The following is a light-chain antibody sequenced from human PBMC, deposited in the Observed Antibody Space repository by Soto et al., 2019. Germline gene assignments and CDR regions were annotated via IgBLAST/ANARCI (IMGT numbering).Light chain of an antibody. J-gene: IGKJ1*01. Sequence: DIQVTQSPSTLSASVGDRVTITCRASQSISNWLAWYQQTPGKAPKLLIYDASNSENGVSLRFSGSGSGTEFTLTITSLQPDDFATYYCQQYNSYPWTFGQGTKVEV. V-gene: IGKV1-5*01. CDR1: QSISNW. CDR2: DAS. CDR3: QQYNSYPWT.